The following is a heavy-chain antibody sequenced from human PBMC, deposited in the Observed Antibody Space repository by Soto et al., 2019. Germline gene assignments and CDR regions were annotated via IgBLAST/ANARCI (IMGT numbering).Heavy chain of an antibody. V-gene: IGHV1-8*01. Sequence: ASVKVSCKASGYTFTDYDINWVRQAPGQGLEWMGWVSPNSGNTVYAQKFQDRVTMTRDTSISTAYMELSNLRFEDSAMYYCARGRFYSETSTWFAFWGQGTPVTVSS. CDR1: GYTFTDYD. CDR2: VSPNSGNT. J-gene: IGHJ5*01. CDR3: ARGRFYSETSTWFAF. D-gene: IGHD2-2*01.